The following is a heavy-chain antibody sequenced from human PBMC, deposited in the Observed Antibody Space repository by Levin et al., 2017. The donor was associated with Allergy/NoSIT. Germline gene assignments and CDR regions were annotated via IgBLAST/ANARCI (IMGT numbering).Heavy chain of an antibody. V-gene: IGHV3-11*01. CDR3: ARVVRTVAAGETDY. CDR1: GFTFSDYY. J-gene: IGHJ4*02. D-gene: IGHD6-19*01. Sequence: GGSLRLSCAGSGFTFSDYYMSWIRQAPGKGLEWVSYISNSGNNIYYADSVRGRFTVSRDNAKNSLYVQMNSLRAEDTAVYYCARVVRTVAAGETDYWGQGTLVTVSS. CDR2: ISNSGNNI.